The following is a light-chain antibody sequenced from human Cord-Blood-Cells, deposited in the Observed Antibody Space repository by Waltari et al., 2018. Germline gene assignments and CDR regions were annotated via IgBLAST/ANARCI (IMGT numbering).Light chain of an antibody. V-gene: IGLV2-8*01. CDR2: EVS. CDR1: SSDVGGYNY. Sequence: QSALTQPPSASGSPGQSVTISCTGTSSDVGGYNYVSWYQQHPGQAPKLMIYEVSKRPSGVPDRFSGSKAGNTASLTVSGLQAEDEADYYCSPYAGSNNYVFGTGTKVTVL. CDR3: SPYAGSNNYV. J-gene: IGLJ1*01.